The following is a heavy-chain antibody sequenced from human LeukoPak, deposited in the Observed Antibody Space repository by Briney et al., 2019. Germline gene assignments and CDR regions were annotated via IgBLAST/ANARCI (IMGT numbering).Heavy chain of an antibody. Sequence: SVKVSCKASGGTFSSYAISWVRQAPGQGLEWMGGIIPIFGTANYAQKFQGRVTITADESTSTAYMELSSLRSEDTAAYYCARVPPVYYYDSSGYFNWFDPWGQGTLVTVSS. J-gene: IGHJ5*02. V-gene: IGHV1-69*13. CDR3: ARVPPVYYYDSSGYFNWFDP. CDR2: IIPIFGTA. D-gene: IGHD3-22*01. CDR1: GGTFSSYA.